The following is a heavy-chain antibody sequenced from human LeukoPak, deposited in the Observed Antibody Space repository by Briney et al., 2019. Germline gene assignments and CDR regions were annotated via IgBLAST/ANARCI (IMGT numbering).Heavy chain of an antibody. J-gene: IGHJ4*02. V-gene: IGHV3-23*01. CDR3: AKDKGAYYDGSGYYDY. Sequence: PGGSLRLSCAASGFTVSSNYMSWVHQAPGKGLEWVSAISGSGGSTYYADSVKGRFTISRDNSKNTLDLQMNSLRAEDTAVYYCAKDKGAYYDGSGYYDYWGQGTLVTVSS. CDR1: GFTVSSNY. CDR2: ISGSGGST. D-gene: IGHD3-22*01.